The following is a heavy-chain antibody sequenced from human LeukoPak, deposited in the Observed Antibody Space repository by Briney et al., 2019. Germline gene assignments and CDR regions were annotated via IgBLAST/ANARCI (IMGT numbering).Heavy chain of an antibody. V-gene: IGHV3-9*01. J-gene: IGHJ4*02. CDR2: ISWNSGSI. D-gene: IGHD3-10*01. Sequence: GRSLRLSCAASGFTFDDYAMHWFRQAPGKGLEWVSGISWNSGSIGYADSVKGRFTISRDNAKNSLYLQMNSLRAEDTALYYCAKSGSTNPYYYGSGTDPPDYWGQGTLVTVSS. CDR3: AKSGSTNPYYYGSGTDPPDY. CDR1: GFTFDDYA.